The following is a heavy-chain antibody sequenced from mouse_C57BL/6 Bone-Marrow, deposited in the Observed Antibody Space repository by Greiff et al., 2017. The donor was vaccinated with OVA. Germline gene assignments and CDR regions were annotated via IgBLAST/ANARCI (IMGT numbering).Heavy chain of an antibody. CDR2: IRNKANGYTT. J-gene: IGHJ3*01. Sequence: EVKLVESGGGLVQPGGSLSLSCAASGFTFTDYYMSWVRQPPGKALEWLGFIRNKANGYTTEYSASVKGRFTISRDNSQSILYLQMNALRAEDSATYYCARSLYYPFADGGQGTLVTVSA. CDR3: ARSLYYPFAD. D-gene: IGHD1-1*01. V-gene: IGHV7-3*01. CDR1: GFTFTDYY.